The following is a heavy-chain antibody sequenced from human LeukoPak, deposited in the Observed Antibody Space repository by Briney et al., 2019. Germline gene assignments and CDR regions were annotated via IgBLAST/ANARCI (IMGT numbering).Heavy chain of an antibody. Sequence: GGSLRLSRAASGFTFSSYSMNWVRQAPGKGLEWVSSISSSSSYIYYADSVKGRFTISRDNAKNSLYLQMNSLRAEDTAVYYCAREAEGWFDPWGQGTLVTVSS. J-gene: IGHJ5*02. CDR1: GFTFSSYS. CDR3: AREAEGWFDP. V-gene: IGHV3-21*01. CDR2: ISSSSSYI.